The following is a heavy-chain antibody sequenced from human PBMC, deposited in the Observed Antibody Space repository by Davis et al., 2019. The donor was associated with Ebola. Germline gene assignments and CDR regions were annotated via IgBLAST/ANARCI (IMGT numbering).Heavy chain of an antibody. CDR3: TKVYYNILSGFYPFFDC. D-gene: IGHD3-9*01. Sequence: GGSLRLSCAASGFTLSGYGMHWVRQAPGKGLEWVTFIQTDGSSEYYSDPVKGRFTISRDNAKNSLYLQMNSLRPEDTALYYCTKVYYNILSGFYPFFDCWGQGTLVTVSS. CDR2: IQTDGSSE. J-gene: IGHJ4*02. CDR1: GFTLSGYG. V-gene: IGHV3-30*02.